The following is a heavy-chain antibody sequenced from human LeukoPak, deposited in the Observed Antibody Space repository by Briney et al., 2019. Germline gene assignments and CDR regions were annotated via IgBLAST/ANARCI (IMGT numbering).Heavy chain of an antibody. D-gene: IGHD3-10*01. CDR1: GITFSGAW. J-gene: IGHJ1*01. CDR3: ARVSGPGMNEYYHL. V-gene: IGHV3-74*01. CDR2: INDDGSFR. Sequence: GGSLRLSCAASGITFSGAWMHWVRQAPGEGLVWVSRINDDGSFRRYAYSVKGRFTISRDNAKNTLFLQMDSLRAEDTAVYYCARVSGPGMNEYYHLWGQGTLVTVSS.